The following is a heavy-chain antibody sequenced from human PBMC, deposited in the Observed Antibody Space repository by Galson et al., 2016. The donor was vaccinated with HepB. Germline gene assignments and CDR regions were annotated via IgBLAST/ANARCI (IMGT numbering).Heavy chain of an antibody. CDR2: MCQSGST. J-gene: IGHJ6*02. CDR1: SGSVSSSHC. V-gene: IGHV4-4*02. D-gene: IGHD3-3*01. CDR3: ARGRNDFWSDFFGGYHSGMDV. Sequence: ETLSLTCAVSSGSVSSSHCWSWVRQPPGKGLEWIGEMCQSGSTNYSPSLKSRVSISVDKSKNQSSLMMRSVTAADTAVYYCARGRNDFWSDFFGGYHSGMDVWGQGTTVTVSS.